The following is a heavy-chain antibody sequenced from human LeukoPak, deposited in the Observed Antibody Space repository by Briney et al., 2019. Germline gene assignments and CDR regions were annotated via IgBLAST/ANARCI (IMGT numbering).Heavy chain of an antibody. CDR2: INPNSGGT. CDR3: ARGPPSSGWRYYYYYYMDV. CDR1: GYTFTGYY. Sequence: ASVKVSCKASGYTFTGYYMHWVRQAPGQGLEWMGWINPNSGGTNYAQEFQGRVTMTRDTSISTAYMELSRLRSDDTAVYYCARGPPSSGWRYYYYYYMDVWGKGTTVTVSS. J-gene: IGHJ6*03. V-gene: IGHV1-2*02. D-gene: IGHD6-19*01.